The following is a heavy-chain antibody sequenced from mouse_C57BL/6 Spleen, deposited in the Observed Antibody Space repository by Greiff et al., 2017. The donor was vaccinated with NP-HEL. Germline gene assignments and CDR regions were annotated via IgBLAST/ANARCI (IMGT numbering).Heavy chain of an antibody. D-gene: IGHD1-1*01. V-gene: IGHV1-63*01. CDR3: AREGTTVGAMDY. CDR2: IYPGGGYT. CDR1: GYTFTNYW. J-gene: IGHJ4*01. Sequence: VQLQQSGAELVRPGTSVKMSCKASGYTFTNYWIGWAKQRPGHGLEWIGDIYPGGGYTNYNEKFKGKATLTADKSSRTAYMQFSSLTSEDSAIYYCAREGTTVGAMDYWGQGTSVTVSS.